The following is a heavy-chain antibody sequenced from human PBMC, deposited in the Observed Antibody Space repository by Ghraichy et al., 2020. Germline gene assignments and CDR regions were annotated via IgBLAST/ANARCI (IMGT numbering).Heavy chain of an antibody. CDR3: ARGTYYDILTGYSYYFDY. Sequence: SETLSLTCTVSGGSISSYYWSWIRQPAGKGLEWIGRIYTSGSTNYNPSLKSRVTMSVDTSKNQFSLKLSSVTAADTAVYYCARGTYYDILTGYSYYFDYWGQGTLVTVSS. CDR2: IYTSGST. V-gene: IGHV4-4*07. CDR1: GGSISSYY. D-gene: IGHD3-9*01. J-gene: IGHJ4*02.